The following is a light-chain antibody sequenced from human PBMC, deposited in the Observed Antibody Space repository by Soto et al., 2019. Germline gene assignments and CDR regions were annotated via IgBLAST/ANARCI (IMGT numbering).Light chain of an antibody. J-gene: IGKJ2*01. CDR1: QSVSSY. Sequence: IVLTPSPATLSLSTGERDTLSCRASQSVSSYLAWYQQKPGQAPRLLIYDASNRATGIPARFSGSGSGTDFTLTISSLEPEDFAVYYCQQRSNWSYTFGQGPKVGIK. V-gene: IGKV3-11*01. CDR3: QQRSNWSYT. CDR2: DAS.